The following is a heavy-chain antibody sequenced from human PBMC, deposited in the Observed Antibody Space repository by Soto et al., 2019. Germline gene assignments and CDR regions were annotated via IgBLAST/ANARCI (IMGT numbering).Heavy chain of an antibody. CDR3: ARQYCSGGSCYTLDY. V-gene: IGHV1-46*01. CDR2: INPSGGST. Sequence: ASVKVSCKASGYTFTSYFMHWVRQAPGQGLEWMGIINPSGGSTSYAQKYQGRVTMTRDTSTSTVYMELSSLRSEDTAVYYCARQYCSGGSCYTLDYWGQGTLVTVSS. CDR1: GYTFTSYF. D-gene: IGHD2-15*01. J-gene: IGHJ4*02.